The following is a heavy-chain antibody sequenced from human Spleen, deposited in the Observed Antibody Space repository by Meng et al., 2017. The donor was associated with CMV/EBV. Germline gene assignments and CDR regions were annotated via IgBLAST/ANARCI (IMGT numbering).Heavy chain of an antibody. V-gene: IGHV2-5*01. D-gene: IGHD3-9*01. CDR1: GFSLSTSGVG. Sequence: TFSGFSLSTSGVGVGWIRQPPGKALAWLALIYWNDDKRYSPSLKSRLTITKDTSKNQVVLTMTNMDPVDTATYYCAHDDTSGVTFGYWGQGTLVTVSS. CDR2: IYWNDDK. CDR3: AHDDTSGVTFGY. J-gene: IGHJ4*02.